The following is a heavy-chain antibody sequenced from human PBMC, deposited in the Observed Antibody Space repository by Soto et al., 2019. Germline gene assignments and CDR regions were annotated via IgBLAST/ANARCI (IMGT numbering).Heavy chain of an antibody. CDR1: GGSISSYY. J-gene: IGHJ6*02. CDR3: ATWRGDYGDTQGGYYYGMDV. D-gene: IGHD4-17*01. Sequence: LSLTCTVSGGSISSYYWSWIRQPAGKGLEWIGRIYTSGSTNYNPSLKSRVTMSVDTSKNQFSLKLSSVTAADTAVYYCATWRGDYGDTQGGYYYGMDVWGQGTTVTVSS. V-gene: IGHV4-4*07. CDR2: IYTSGST.